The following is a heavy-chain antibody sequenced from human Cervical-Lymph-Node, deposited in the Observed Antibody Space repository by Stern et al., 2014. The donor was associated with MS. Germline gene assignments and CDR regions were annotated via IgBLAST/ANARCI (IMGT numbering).Heavy chain of an antibody. J-gene: IGHJ6*02. CDR3: ARALGPMNHYYYYKMDL. V-gene: IGHV4-31*01. CDR2: IYHSGVS. D-gene: IGHD3-10*01. CDR1: GDSIRSGAYH. Sequence: QVQLQESGPGLVKPSQTLSVTCTVSGDSIRSGAYHWTWIRQNPGKGLEWIGNIYHSGVSSYNPSLQRLIIISIDTSKNQFSLNLSSVTAADTAVYYCARALGPMNHYYYYKMDLWGQGTTVTVSS.